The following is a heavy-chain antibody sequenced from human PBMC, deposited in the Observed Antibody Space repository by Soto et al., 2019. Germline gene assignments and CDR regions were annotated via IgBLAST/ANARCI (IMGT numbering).Heavy chain of an antibody. CDR2: ISPYTGNT. Sequence: QVQLVQSGDEVKKPGASVKVSCKASGYIFVNYGIAWVRQAPGQGLEWMGWISPYTGNTHSASKVQGRLTMTTDTSTSTVYMDLGSLTSDDTAVYYCVMVDNYVTPTPQDVCGQGSKVTVSS. CDR1: GYIFVNYG. D-gene: IGHD3-16*01. V-gene: IGHV1-18*01. J-gene: IGHJ6*02. CDR3: VMVDNYVTPTPQDV.